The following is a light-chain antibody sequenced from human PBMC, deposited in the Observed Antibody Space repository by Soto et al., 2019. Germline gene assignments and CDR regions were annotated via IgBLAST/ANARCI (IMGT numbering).Light chain of an antibody. CDR1: QSIGRY. CDR3: QQSYTIPIT. Sequence: DIQMPQSPSSLSASIGDRLTITCRASQSIGRYLNWYQQKPGKAPKLLVFNAASLQSGVPSRFSGSRTGTDFTLAISSLQPEDFASYYCQQSYTIPITFGGGTKVETK. J-gene: IGKJ4*01. V-gene: IGKV1-39*01. CDR2: NAA.